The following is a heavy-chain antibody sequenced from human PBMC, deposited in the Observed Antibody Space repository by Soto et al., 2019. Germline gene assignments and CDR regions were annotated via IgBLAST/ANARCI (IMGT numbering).Heavy chain of an antibody. J-gene: IGHJ4*02. CDR3: AGVTADDYGDYGFFYS. V-gene: IGHV4-31*03. Sequence: QVQLQESGPGLVKPSQTLSLTCTVSGGSISYGGYYWSWIRQPPGKGLDWIGYIYYSGSTYYNPYITMRVTRSVDTSENQVSLRLSAMTAADTAVYYGAGVTADDYGDYGFFYSWGQGTLVIVSS. CDR2: IYYSGST. D-gene: IGHD4-17*01. CDR1: GGSISYGGYY.